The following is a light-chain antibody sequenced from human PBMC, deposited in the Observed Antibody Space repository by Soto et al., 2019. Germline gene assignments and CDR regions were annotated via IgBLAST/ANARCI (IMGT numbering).Light chain of an antibody. V-gene: IGLV1-40*01. CDR1: SSNIGAGYD. CDR3: QSYDSSLSVS. CDR2: GNS. J-gene: IGLJ2*01. Sequence: QSVLTQPPSVSGAPGQRVTISCTGSSSNIGAGYDVHWYQQLPGTAPKLLIYGNSNRPSGVPDRFSGSKSGTSASLAITGLQAEDEADYYCQSYDSSLSVSFGGGTKSPS.